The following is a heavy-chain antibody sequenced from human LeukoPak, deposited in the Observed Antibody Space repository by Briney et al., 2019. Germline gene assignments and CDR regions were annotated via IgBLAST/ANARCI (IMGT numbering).Heavy chain of an antibody. CDR3: ARDLWNFYDDSGYNRDFDS. V-gene: IGHV1-18*01. D-gene: IGHD3-22*01. Sequence: ASVKVSCKATSRISWVRQAPGQGLEWMGWIGTYGGDTYYAQKFQGRITATTGTSTSTVYMELRNLRSGDTAVYYCARDLWNFYDDSGYNRDFDSWGQGTLVTVSS. CDR2: IGTYGGDT. J-gene: IGHJ5*01. CDR1: TSR.